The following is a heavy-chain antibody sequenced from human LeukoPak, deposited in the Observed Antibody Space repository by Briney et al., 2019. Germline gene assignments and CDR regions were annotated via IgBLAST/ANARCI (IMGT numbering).Heavy chain of an antibody. CDR2: IYYSGST. J-gene: IGHJ5*02. CDR1: GGSISSYY. CDR3: ARSSLWFGELNWFDP. Sequence: PSETLPLTCTVSGGSISSYYWSWIRQPPGKGLEWIGYIYYSGSTNYNPSLKSRVTISVDTSKNQFSLKLSSVTAADTAVYYCARSSLWFGELNWFDPWGQGTLVTVSS. V-gene: IGHV4-59*08. D-gene: IGHD3-10*01.